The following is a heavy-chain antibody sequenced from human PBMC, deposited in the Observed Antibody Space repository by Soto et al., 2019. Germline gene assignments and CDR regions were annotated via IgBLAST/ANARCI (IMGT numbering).Heavy chain of an antibody. Sequence: QVQLVESGGGMAQAGTSLRLSCTGSGFTFNSLSLHWVRQGPDKGLEWVAVVSFDGKVTYYADSVKGRFTVSRDISKNTIYLQANSLRPEDTAVYYCAREPYGDSQYFDDWGQGTTVTVSS. V-gene: IGHV3-30*04. J-gene: IGHJ4*02. CDR3: AREPYGDSQYFDD. CDR1: GFTFNSLS. CDR2: VSFDGKVT. D-gene: IGHD2-21*02.